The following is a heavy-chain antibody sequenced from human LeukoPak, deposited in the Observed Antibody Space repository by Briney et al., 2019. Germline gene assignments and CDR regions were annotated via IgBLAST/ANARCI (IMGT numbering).Heavy chain of an antibody. CDR1: GYTFTSYY. J-gene: IGHJ6*03. D-gene: IGHD1-26*01. Sequence: GASVKVSCKTSGYTFTSYYMHWVRQAPGQGLEWMGWINPNSGGTNYAQKFQGRVTMTRDTSISTAYMELSRLRSDDTAVYYCARGAGYSGSYYKADYYYYMDVWGKGTTVTISS. CDR2: INPNSGGT. V-gene: IGHV1-2*02. CDR3: ARGAGYSGSYYKADYYYYMDV.